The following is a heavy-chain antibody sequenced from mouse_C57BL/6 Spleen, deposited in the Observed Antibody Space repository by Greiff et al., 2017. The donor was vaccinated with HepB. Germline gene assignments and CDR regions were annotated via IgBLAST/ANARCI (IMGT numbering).Heavy chain of an antibody. CDR3: ARKGDDYDEYFDV. CDR1: GYTLTSYW. CDR2: IYPGSGST. V-gene: IGHV1-55*01. J-gene: IGHJ1*03. Sequence: QVQLQQPGAELVKPGASVKMSCKASGYTLTSYWITWVKQRPGQGLEWIGDIYPGSGSTNYNEKFKSKATLTVDTSSSTAYMQLSSLTSEDSAVYYCARKGDDYDEYFDVWGTGTTVTVSS. D-gene: IGHD2-4*01.